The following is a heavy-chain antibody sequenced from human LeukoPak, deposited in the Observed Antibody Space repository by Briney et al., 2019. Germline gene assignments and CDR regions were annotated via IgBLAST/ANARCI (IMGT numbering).Heavy chain of an antibody. D-gene: IGHD5-24*01. CDR2: IKQDGSKK. V-gene: IGHV3-7*04. CDR1: AFIFSGHW. Sequence: GGSLRLSCEGSAFIFSGHWMTWVRQAPGKGLEWVANIKQDGSKKSYVDSVKGRFTISRDNAKNSLYLQMNSLRAEDTAIYYCTRVGYIDEGIDYWGQGTLVTVSS. CDR3: TRVGYIDEGIDY. J-gene: IGHJ4*02.